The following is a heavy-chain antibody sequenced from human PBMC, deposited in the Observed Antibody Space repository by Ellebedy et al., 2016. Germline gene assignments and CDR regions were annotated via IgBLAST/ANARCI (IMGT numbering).Heavy chain of an antibody. J-gene: IGHJ1*01. CDR3: ARGEFAARAEYFQH. V-gene: IGHV3-11*01. Sequence: LSLTCAVYGGSFSGYYWSWIRQAPGKGLEWVSYISSSGRTIYYADSVKGRFTISRDNSKNTLYLQMNSLRAEDTAVYYCARGEFAARAEYFQHWGQGTLVTVSS. CDR2: ISSSGRTI. D-gene: IGHD3-16*01. CDR1: GGSFSGYY.